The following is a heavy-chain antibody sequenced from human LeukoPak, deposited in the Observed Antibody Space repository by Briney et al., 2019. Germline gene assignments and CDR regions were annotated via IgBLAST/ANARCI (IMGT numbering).Heavy chain of an antibody. CDR1: GGSFSGYS. CDR2: IYYSGST. J-gene: IGHJ4*02. D-gene: IGHD4-11*01. V-gene: IGHV4-34*01. Sequence: SETLSLTCAVSGGSFSGYSWNWIRQPPGKGLEWIGSIYYSGSTYYNPSLKSRVTISVDTSKNQFSLKLSSVTAADTAVYYCARGSRNSSLLDYWGQGTLVTVSS. CDR3: ARGSRNSSLLDY.